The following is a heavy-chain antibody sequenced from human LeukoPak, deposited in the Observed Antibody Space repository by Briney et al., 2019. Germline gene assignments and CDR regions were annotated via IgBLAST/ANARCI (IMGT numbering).Heavy chain of an antibody. Sequence: PGGSLRLSCAASGFMFRSSSMSWVRQAPGKGLEWVSSISGVGDITHYAESVQGRFTISRDNSGNTLYVQMNSLRVDDTAVYYCAKVRSILTVVGAWGPGNPGNVSS. CDR2: ISGVGDIT. CDR1: GFMFRSSS. CDR3: AKVRSILTVVGA. D-gene: IGHD3-22*01. J-gene: IGHJ5*01. V-gene: IGHV3-23*01.